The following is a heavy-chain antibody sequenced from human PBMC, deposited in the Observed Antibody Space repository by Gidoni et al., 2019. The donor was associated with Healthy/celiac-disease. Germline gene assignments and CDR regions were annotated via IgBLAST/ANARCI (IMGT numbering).Heavy chain of an antibody. J-gene: IGHJ6*02. CDR2: ISSNGGST. V-gene: IGHV3-64*01. Sequence: EVQLVESGGGLVQPGGSLRLSCAASGFTFSSYAMHWVRQAPGKGLEYVSAISSNGGSTYYANSVKGRFTISRDNSKNTLYLQMGSLRAEDMAVYYCARGGREGIVATSRPYYYYYGMDVWGQGTTVTVSS. D-gene: IGHD5-12*01. CDR3: ARGGREGIVATSRPYYYYYGMDV. CDR1: GFTFSSYA.